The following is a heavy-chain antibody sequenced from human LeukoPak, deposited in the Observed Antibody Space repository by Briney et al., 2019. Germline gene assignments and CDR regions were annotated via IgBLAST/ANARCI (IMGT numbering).Heavy chain of an antibody. D-gene: IGHD2-15*01. Sequence: SETLSLTCAVYGGSFSGYYWSWIRQPPGKGLEWIGEINHSGSTNYNPSLKSRVTISVDTSKNQFSLKLSSVTAADTAVCYCARGSVVVVAAIYYYYYYMDVWGKGTTVTVSS. J-gene: IGHJ6*03. CDR2: INHSGST. CDR1: GGSFSGYY. V-gene: IGHV4-34*01. CDR3: ARGSVVVVAAIYYYYYYMDV.